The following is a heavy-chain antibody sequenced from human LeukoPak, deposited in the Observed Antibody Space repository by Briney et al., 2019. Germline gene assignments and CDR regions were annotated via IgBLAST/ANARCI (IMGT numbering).Heavy chain of an antibody. V-gene: IGHV3-23*01. Sequence: GGSLRLSCAASGFTFSSYAMSWVRQAPGKGLEWVSAISGSGGSTYYADSVKGRFTISRDNAKNSLYLQMNSLRAEDTAVYYCASQLWFGEFRSDYWGQGTLVTVSS. D-gene: IGHD3-10*01. CDR1: GFTFSSYA. CDR3: ASQLWFGEFRSDY. CDR2: ISGSGGST. J-gene: IGHJ4*02.